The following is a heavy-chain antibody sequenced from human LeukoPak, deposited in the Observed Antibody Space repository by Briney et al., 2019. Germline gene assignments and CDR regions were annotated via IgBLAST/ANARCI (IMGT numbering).Heavy chain of an antibody. CDR1: GGTFSSYA. J-gene: IGHJ4*02. V-gene: IGHV1-69*13. CDR2: IIPIFGTA. Sequence: SVKVSCKASGGTFSSYAISWVRQAPGQGLEWMGGIIPIFGTANYAQKFQGRVTITADESTSTAYMELSSLRSEDTAVYYCARDPLSYVLRYFDWKYGDYYFDYWGQGTLVTVSS. CDR3: ARDPLSYVLRYFDWKYGDYYFDY. D-gene: IGHD3-9*01.